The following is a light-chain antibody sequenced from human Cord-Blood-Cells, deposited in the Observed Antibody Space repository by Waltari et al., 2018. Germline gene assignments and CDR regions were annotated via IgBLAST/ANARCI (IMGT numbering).Light chain of an antibody. CDR3: SSYPSSSTWV. J-gene: IGLJ3*02. V-gene: IGLV2-14*01. Sequence: QSALTQPASVSGSPVQSITISCTVTSSDAGGYDYVSWYQPHPGKAPNLTIYDVSKRPAGVFTRLSASKPGKPAAPTISGRRAEDEADYYCSSYPSSSTWVFGGGTELTVL. CDR2: DVS. CDR1: SSDAGGYDY.